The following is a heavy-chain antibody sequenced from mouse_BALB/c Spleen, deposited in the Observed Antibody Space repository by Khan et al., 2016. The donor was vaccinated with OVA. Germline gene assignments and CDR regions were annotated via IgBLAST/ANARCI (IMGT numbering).Heavy chain of an antibody. CDR2: INPSSGYI. J-gene: IGHJ4*01. Sequence: QVQLQQSAAELARPGASVKMSCKASGYSFTTYTIHWVKQRPGQGLEWIGNINPSSGYIEYNQKFKDKTTLTADKSSSRAYMQLSSLTSEDSAVYYCASLRLRVDYWGQGTSVTVSS. CDR3: ASLRLRVDY. CDR1: GYSFTTYT. D-gene: IGHD1-2*01. V-gene: IGHV1-4*02.